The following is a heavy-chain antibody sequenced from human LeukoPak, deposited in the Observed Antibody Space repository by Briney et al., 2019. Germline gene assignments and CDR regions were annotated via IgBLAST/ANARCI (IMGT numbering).Heavy chain of an antibody. CDR2: INPKSGGT. Sequence: ASVKVSCKASGYTFTGNYLHWVRQAPGQGLEWMGWINPKSGGTTFAQKSQGRVIMTRDTSSSTAYMELSRLRSDDTAVYYCARDHCTSSGCYEYYYNGMDVWGQGTTVTVSS. CDR3: ARDHCTSSGCYEYYYNGMDV. J-gene: IGHJ6*02. CDR1: GYTFTGNY. V-gene: IGHV1-2*02. D-gene: IGHD2-2*01.